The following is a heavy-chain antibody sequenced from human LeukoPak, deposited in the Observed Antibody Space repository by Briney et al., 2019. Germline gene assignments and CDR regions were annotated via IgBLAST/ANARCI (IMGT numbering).Heavy chain of an antibody. CDR1: GFTFSSYG. J-gene: IGHJ3*02. CDR2: ISYDGSNK. V-gene: IGHV3-30*18. D-gene: IGHD1-26*01. CDR3: AKDEEKEWELLYAFDI. Sequence: GGSLRLSCAASGFTFSSYGMHWVRQAPGKGLEWVAVISYDGSNKYYADSVKGRFTISRDNPKNTLYLQMNSLRAEDTAVYYCAKDEEKEWELLYAFDIWGQGTMVTVSS.